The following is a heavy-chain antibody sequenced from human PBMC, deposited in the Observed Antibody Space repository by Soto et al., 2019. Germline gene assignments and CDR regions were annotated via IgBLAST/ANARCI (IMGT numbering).Heavy chain of an antibody. CDR2: IYWDDDR. Sequence: SGPTLVNPTQTLTLTCTFSGFSLNTRGVGVGWIRQPPGKALEWLAVIYWDDDRRYSPSLNSRLTITKDTSRNQVVLTMTNMDPVDTATYYCAHIMITYGGVIGLDAFDNWGQGTMVTVSS. D-gene: IGHD3-16*02. CDR3: AHIMITYGGVIGLDAFDN. V-gene: IGHV2-5*02. J-gene: IGHJ3*02. CDR1: GFSLNTRGVG.